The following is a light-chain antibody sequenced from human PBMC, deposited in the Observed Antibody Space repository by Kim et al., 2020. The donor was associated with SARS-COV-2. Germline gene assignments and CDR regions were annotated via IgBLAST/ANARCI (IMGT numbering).Light chain of an antibody. V-gene: IGLV10-54*01. CDR3: SAWDSSLSVWV. CDR1: SNNVGNQG. J-gene: IGLJ3*02. Sequence: LTQPPSVSKGLRQTATLTCTGNSNNVGNQGAAWLQQHQGHPPKLLSYRNNNRPSGISERLSASRSGNTASLTITGLQPEDEAYYYCSAWDSSLSVWV. CDR2: RNN.